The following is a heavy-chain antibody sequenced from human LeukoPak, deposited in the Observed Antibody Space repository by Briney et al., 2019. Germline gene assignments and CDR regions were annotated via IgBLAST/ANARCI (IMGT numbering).Heavy chain of an antibody. CDR2: IYYSGST. J-gene: IGHJ5*02. CDR3: ARVRMESWLDP. CDR1: GGSISSGDYH. D-gene: IGHD3-3*01. Sequence: MASETLSLTCTVSGGSISSGDYHWSWIRQPPGKGLEWIGYIYYSGSTYYNPSLKSRVTISVDTSKNQFSLKLSSVTAADTAVYYCARVRMESWLDPWGQGTLVTVSS. V-gene: IGHV4-30-4*01.